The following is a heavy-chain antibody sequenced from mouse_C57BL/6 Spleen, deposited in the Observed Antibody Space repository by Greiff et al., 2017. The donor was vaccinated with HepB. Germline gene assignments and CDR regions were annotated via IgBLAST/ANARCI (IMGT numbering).Heavy chain of an antibody. J-gene: IGHJ1*03. CDR3: AREGDYYGSSYSYFDV. D-gene: IGHD1-1*01. Sequence: QVQLQQPGAELVRPGSSVKLSCKASGYTFTSYWMHWVKQRPIQGLEWIGNIDPSDSETHYNQKFKDKATLTVDKSSSTAYMQLSSLTSEDSAVYYCAREGDYYGSSYSYFDVWGTGTTVTVSS. V-gene: IGHV1-52*01. CDR2: IDPSDSET. CDR1: GYTFTSYW.